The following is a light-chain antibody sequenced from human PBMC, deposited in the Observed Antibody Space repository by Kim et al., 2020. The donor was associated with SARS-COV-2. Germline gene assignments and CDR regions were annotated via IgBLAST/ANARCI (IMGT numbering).Light chain of an antibody. CDR3: SSYTSISSVV. CDR1: SSDVGGYNL. J-gene: IGLJ2*01. Sequence: GQSIPISCPGTSSDVGGYNLLSSYHHHPSKAPQLMIYDVSKRPAGVSNRFSGAKAGNTASLTISGLQAVDEADYYCSSYTSISSVVFGGGTKLTVL. CDR2: DVS. V-gene: IGLV2-14*03.